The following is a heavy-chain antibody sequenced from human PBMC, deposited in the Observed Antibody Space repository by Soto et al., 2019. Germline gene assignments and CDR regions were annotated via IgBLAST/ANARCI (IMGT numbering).Heavy chain of an antibody. CDR2: IYSGGST. CDR3: ARDRAPYSSSWYEAFDI. Sequence: GGSLRLSCAASGFTVSSNYMSWVRQAPGKGLEWVSVIYSGGSTYYADYVKGRFTISRDNSKNTLYLQMNSLRAEDTAVYYCARDRAPYSSSWYEAFDIWGQGTMVTVSS. D-gene: IGHD6-13*01. CDR1: GFTVSSNY. J-gene: IGHJ3*02. V-gene: IGHV3-66*01.